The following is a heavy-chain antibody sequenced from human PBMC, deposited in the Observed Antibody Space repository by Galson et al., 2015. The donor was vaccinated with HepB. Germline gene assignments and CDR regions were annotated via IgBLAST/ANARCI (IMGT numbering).Heavy chain of an antibody. V-gene: IGHV1-18*01. CDR3: ARGGGVYYDFWSGYSSLDY. CDR1: GYTFTSYG. D-gene: IGHD3-3*01. Sequence: SVKVSCKASGYTFTSYGISWVRQAPGQGLEWMGWISAYNGNTNYAQKLQGRVTMTTDTSTSTAYMELRSLRSDDTAVYYCARGGGVYYDFWSGYSSLDYWGQGTLVTVSS. CDR2: ISAYNGNT. J-gene: IGHJ4*02.